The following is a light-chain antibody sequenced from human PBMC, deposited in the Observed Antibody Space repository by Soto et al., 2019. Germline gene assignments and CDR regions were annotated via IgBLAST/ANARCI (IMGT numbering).Light chain of an antibody. V-gene: IGKV3-15*01. Sequence: EVVLTQSPATLSVSPGERVTLSCRASQSININLAWYQHKPGQPPRLLIFGASTRATGIPARFSGIGSGTDFTLSISSLQPGDVGIYSCQQYHTWPPITFGQGTRLEIK. CDR1: QSININ. CDR3: QQYHTWPPIT. CDR2: GAS. J-gene: IGKJ5*01.